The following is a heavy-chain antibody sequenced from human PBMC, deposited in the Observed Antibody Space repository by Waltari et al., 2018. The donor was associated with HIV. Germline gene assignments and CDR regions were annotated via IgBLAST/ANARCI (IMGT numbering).Heavy chain of an antibody. Sequence: QVQLQESGPGLVKPSETLSLTCTVSGGSVSNGSDYRSWIRQPPGQGLEWIGYVYYSGSTKYNPSLESRVTISIDTSKNQFSLKMNSVTAADTAVFYCARFYPDTIFGANWFDPWGQGTLVTVSS. CDR1: GGSVSNGSDY. CDR3: ARFYPDTIFGANWFDP. D-gene: IGHD3-3*01. CDR2: VYYSGST. V-gene: IGHV4-61*01. J-gene: IGHJ5*02.